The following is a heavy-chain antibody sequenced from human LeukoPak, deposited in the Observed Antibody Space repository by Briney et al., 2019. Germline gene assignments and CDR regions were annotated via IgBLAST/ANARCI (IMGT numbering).Heavy chain of an antibody. Sequence: SETLSLTCTVSGDSISNYYWSWIRQSPGKGLEWIAYMDYSGSTNYNPSLNSRVTISLDTSKNQLSLKLSSVTAADTAVYYCARGGWLPRRHWYFDLWGRGTLVTVSS. D-gene: IGHD3-9*01. V-gene: IGHV4-59*12. CDR3: ARGGWLPRRHWYFDL. CDR2: MDYSGST. CDR1: GDSISNYY. J-gene: IGHJ2*01.